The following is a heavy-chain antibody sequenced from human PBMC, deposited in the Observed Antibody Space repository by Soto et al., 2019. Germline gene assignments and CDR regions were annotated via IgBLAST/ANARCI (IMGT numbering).Heavy chain of an antibody. CDR1: GSTFSSYS. V-gene: IGHV3-21*01. CDR2: ISSSSSYI. J-gene: IGHJ6*02. D-gene: IGHD6-19*01. CDR3: ARRRMYPSSGWVYYYYGMDV. Sequence: GGSLRPSCAASGSTFSSYSMNWVRQAPGKGLEWVSSISSSSSYIYYADSVKGRFTISRDNAKNSLYLQMNSLRAEDTAVNYCARRRMYPSSGWVYYYYGMDVWGQGTTVTVSS.